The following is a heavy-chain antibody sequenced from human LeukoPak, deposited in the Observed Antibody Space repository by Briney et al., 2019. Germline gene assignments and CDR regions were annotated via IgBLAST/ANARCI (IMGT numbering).Heavy chain of an antibody. D-gene: IGHD3-10*01. CDR1: GFTFSSYG. V-gene: IGHV3-30*18. J-gene: IGHJ4*02. Sequence: PGRSLRLSCAASGFTFSSYGMHWVRQAPGKGLEWVAVISYDGSNKYYADSVKGRFTISRDNSKNTLYLQMNSLRAEDTAVYYCAKVHGSRRQYGPGSYYDFDYWGQGTLVTVSS. CDR2: ISYDGSNK. CDR3: AKVHGSRRQYGPGSYYDFDY.